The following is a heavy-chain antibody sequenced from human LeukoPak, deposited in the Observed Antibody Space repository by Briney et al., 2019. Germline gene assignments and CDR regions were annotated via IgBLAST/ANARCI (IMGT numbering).Heavy chain of an antibody. V-gene: IGHV1-69*06. J-gene: IGHJ3*02. CDR3: ARDSMVRGVIPMGDAFDI. CDR2: IIPIFGTA. Sequence: GASVKDSCKASGGTFSSYAISWVRQAPGQGLEWMGGIIPIFGTANYAQKFQGRVTITADKSTSTAYMELSSLRSEDTAVYYCARDSMVRGVIPMGDAFDIWGQGTMVTVSS. CDR1: GGTFSSYA. D-gene: IGHD3-10*01.